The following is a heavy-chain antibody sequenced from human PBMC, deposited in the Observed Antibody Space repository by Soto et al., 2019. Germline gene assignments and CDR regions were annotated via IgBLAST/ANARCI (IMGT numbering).Heavy chain of an antibody. CDR1: GFTFGIYS. Sequence: EVQRVETGGGLVQRGGSLRLSCAASGFTFGIYSMNWVRQAPGKGLEWISYINSSSSTMYYADSVKGRFIISRDNADNSLYLQMNSLRDADTAVYYCARGDRFRCSGARCFSDGLFLCWGQGTLVTVSS. J-gene: IGHJ4*02. CDR3: ARGDRFRCSGARCFSDGLFLC. V-gene: IGHV3-48*02. CDR2: INSSSSTM. D-gene: IGHD2-15*01.